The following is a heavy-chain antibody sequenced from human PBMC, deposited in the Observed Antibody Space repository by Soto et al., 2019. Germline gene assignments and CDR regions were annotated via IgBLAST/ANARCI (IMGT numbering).Heavy chain of an antibody. CDR1: GFTFRTFT. J-gene: IGHJ4*02. D-gene: IGHD2-21*02. CDR3: ARDLAYCGGDCYSAGFGY. CDR2: ISSSSAYI. Sequence: VQLVESGGGLVKPGGSLRLSCAASGFTFRTFTMNWVRQAPGKGLEWVSSISSSSAYIYYADSVKGRFTISRDNAKNSLYLQMNSLRAEDTAVYYCARDLAYCGGDCYSAGFGYWGQGTLVTVSS. V-gene: IGHV3-21*01.